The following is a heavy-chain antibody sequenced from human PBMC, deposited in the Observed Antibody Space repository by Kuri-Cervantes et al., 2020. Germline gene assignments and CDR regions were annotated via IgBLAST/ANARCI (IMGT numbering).Heavy chain of an antibody. J-gene: IGHJ4*02. CDR3: AKDHSGWDETPDY. V-gene: IGHV3-21*01. CDR2: ISSSSSYI. Sequence: GVLKISCAASGFTFSSYSMNWVRQAPGKGLEWVSSISSSSSYIYYADSVKGRFTISRDNAKNSLYLQMNSLRAEDTAVYYCAKDHSGWDETPDYWGQGTLVTVSS. D-gene: IGHD6-19*01. CDR1: GFTFSSYS.